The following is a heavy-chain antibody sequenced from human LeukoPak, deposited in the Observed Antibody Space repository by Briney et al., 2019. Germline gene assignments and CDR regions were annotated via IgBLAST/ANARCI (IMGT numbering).Heavy chain of an antibody. V-gene: IGHV3-11*03. CDR3: TTEGYSGSPGL. CDR2: ISSSTSYT. CDR1: GLTSSDYY. J-gene: IGHJ4*02. D-gene: IGHD1-26*01. Sequence: GGTLRLSCAASGLTSSDYYMSWIRQAPGRGLEWVSYISSSTSYTNYANSLKGRFTISRDNAKNELYLQMSSLKTEDTAVYYCTTEGYSGSPGLWGQGTLVTVSS.